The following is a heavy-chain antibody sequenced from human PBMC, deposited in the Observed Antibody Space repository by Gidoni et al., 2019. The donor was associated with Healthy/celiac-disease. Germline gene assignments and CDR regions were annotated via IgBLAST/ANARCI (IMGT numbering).Heavy chain of an antibody. CDR2: IYHIGST. V-gene: IGHV4-4*02. J-gene: IGHJ4*02. D-gene: IGHD4-17*01. CDR3: ARVSTPPGYYFDY. CDR1: GGSISSSNW. Sequence: QVQMQESGPGLVKPSGTMSLTCAVSGGSISSSNWWSWVRQPPGKGLDWIGEIYHIGSTNYNPSLKSRVTISVDKSKHQFSLKLSSVTAAATAVYYCARVSTPPGYYFDYWGQGTLVTVSS.